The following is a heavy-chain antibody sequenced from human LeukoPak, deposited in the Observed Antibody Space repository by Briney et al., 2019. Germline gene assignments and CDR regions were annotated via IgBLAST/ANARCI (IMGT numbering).Heavy chain of an antibody. CDR2: ISSSSSTI. V-gene: IGHV3-48*01. CDR3: ARGQAGGMDV. Sequence: GGSLRLSCAASGFTFSSHSMNWVRQAPGKGLEWVSYISSSSSTIYYAGSVKGRFTISRDNAKNSLYLQMNSLRAEDTAEYYCARGQAGGMDVWGQGTTVTVSS. J-gene: IGHJ6*02. CDR1: GFTFSSHS.